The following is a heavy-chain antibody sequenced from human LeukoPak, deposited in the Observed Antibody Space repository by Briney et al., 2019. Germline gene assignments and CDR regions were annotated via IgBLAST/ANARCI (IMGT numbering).Heavy chain of an antibody. CDR1: GGTFSSYA. Sequence: VASVKVSCKASGGTFSSYAISWVRQAPGQGLEWMGWISAYNGNTNYAQKLQGRVTMTTDTSTSTAYMELRSLRSDDTAVYYCARIFRAPIYGDYDRWGQGTLVTVSS. CDR2: ISAYNGNT. J-gene: IGHJ5*02. D-gene: IGHD4-17*01. CDR3: ARIFRAPIYGDYDR. V-gene: IGHV1-18*01.